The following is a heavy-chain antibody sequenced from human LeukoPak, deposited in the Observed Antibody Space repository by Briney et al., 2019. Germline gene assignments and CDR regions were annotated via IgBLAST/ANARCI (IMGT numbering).Heavy chain of an antibody. V-gene: IGHV4-61*08. CDR1: GGSISGGDYY. D-gene: IGHD3-3*01. CDR3: ARDAYDFWSGYYSRPHFDY. Sequence: SETLSLTCTVSGGSISGGDYYWNWIRQPPGKGLEWIGYIYYSGSTNYNPSLKSRVTISVDTSKNQFSLKLSSVTAADTAVYYCARDAYDFWSGYYSRPHFDYWGQGTLVTVSS. CDR2: IYYSGST. J-gene: IGHJ4*02.